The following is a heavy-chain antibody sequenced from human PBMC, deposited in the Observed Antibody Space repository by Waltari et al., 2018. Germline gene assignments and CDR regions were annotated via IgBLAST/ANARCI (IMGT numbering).Heavy chain of an antibody. CDR2: ISPCLDIS. J-gene: IGHJ4*02. D-gene: IGHD2-2*01. V-gene: IGHV1-69*09. Sequence: QEQLVQSAAEVKKPGSSVKVSCKTSRDTFSTYAITWVRQAPGQGLEWMGRISPCLDISNYAQQFQGRITITADRSTSTAYMELSSLESEDTALYYCARESRSTAGTDYWGQGTLVTVSS. CDR1: RDTFSTYA. CDR3: ARESRSTAGTDY.